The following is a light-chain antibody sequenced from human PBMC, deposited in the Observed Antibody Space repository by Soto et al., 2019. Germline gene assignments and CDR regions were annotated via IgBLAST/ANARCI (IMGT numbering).Light chain of an antibody. V-gene: IGKV3-20*01. Sequence: EIVLTQSPGTLSLSPGERTTLSCRASQSFSSSFIAWYQQKPGEAPRLLIYGASSRATGIPDRFSGSGSGTDFTLTISRLQPEDFAAYYCQQYGSSPYTFGQGTKLESK. J-gene: IGKJ2*01. CDR2: GAS. CDR1: QSFSSSF. CDR3: QQYGSSPYT.